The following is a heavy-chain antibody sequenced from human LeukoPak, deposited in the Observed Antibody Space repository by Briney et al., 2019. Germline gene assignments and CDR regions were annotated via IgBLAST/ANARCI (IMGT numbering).Heavy chain of an antibody. Sequence: SVKVSRKASGGTFSSYAISWLRQAPAKGLEWVGGINPIFGTANYAQKFQGRVTITADESTSTAYMELSSLRSEDTAVYYCAREAPEGYYDSSGDWGQGTMVTVSS. CDR2: INPIFGTA. J-gene: IGHJ3*01. V-gene: IGHV1-69*13. CDR3: AREAPEGYYDSSGD. D-gene: IGHD3-22*01. CDR1: GGTFSSYA.